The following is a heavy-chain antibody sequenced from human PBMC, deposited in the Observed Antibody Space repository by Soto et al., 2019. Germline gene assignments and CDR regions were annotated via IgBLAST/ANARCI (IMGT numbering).Heavy chain of an antibody. J-gene: IGHJ3*02. CDR1: GFTFSSYG. CDR3: AKLYCSGGSCYSGGWGLTNNAFDI. D-gene: IGHD2-15*01. Sequence: QVQLVESGGGVVQPGRSLRLSCAASGFTFSSYGMHWVRQAPGKGLEWVAVISYDGSNKYYADSVKGRFTISRDNSKNTLYLQMNSLRAEDTAVYYCAKLYCSGGSCYSGGWGLTNNAFDIWGQGTMVTVSS. V-gene: IGHV3-30*18. CDR2: ISYDGSNK.